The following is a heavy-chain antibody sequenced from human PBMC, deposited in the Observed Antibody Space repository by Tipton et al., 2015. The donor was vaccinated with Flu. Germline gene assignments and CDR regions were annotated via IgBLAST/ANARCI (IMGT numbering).Heavy chain of an antibody. Sequence: LRLSCAVYGGSISSYYWSWIRQPPGKGLEWIGYIYYSGSTNYNPSLKSRVTISVDTSKNQFSLKLSSVTAADTAVYYCARGTAPLRNWGQGTLVTVSS. V-gene: IGHV4-59*12. J-gene: IGHJ4*02. CDR3: ARGTAPLRN. D-gene: IGHD5-18*01. CDR1: GGSISSYY. CDR2: IYYSGST.